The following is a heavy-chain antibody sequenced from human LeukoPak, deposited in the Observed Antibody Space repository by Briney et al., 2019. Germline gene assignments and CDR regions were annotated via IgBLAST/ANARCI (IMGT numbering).Heavy chain of an antibody. V-gene: IGHV3-72*01. Sequence: GGSLRLSCAASGFILSDHYIDWVRQAPGKGLEWVGRTRNKANSYTTEYAASVKGRFTISRDDPKNLLYLQMNSLKTEDTAVYYCTRPSFDSSVSGVVYWGQGTLVTVSS. CDR3: TRPSFDSSVSGVVY. D-gene: IGHD3-22*01. J-gene: IGHJ4*02. CDR2: TRNKANSYTT. CDR1: GFILSDHY.